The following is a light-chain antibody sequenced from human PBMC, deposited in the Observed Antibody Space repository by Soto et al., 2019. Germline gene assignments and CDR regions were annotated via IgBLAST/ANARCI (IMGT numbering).Light chain of an antibody. CDR1: SSNIGSNY. CDR2: SNN. Sequence: QSVLTQPPSASGTPGQRVTISCSGSSSNIGSNYVYWYQQLPGTAPKLLIYSNNQRPSGVPDRFSGSKSGTSASLAISGLRSEDEADYYCATWDRGLTAVVFGGGTKLTVL. CDR3: ATWDRGLTAVV. J-gene: IGLJ2*01. V-gene: IGLV1-47*02.